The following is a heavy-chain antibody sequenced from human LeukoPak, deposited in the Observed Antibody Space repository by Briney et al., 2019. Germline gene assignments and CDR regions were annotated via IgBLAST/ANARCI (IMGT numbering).Heavy chain of an antibody. Sequence: SETLSLTCTVSGGSISSSSYYWGWIRQPPGKGLEWIGSIYYSGSTYYNPSLKSRVTISVDTSKNQFSLKLSSVTAADTAVYYCARLGSSGWYDCWGQGTLVTVSS. CDR2: IYYSGST. J-gene: IGHJ5*01. V-gene: IGHV4-39*01. D-gene: IGHD6-19*01. CDR1: GGSISSSSYY. CDR3: ARLGSSGWYDC.